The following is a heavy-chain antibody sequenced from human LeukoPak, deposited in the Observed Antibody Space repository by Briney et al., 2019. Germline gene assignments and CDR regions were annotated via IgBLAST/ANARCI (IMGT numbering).Heavy chain of an antibody. CDR2: INHSGST. D-gene: IGHD2-2*01. CDR3: ARGKYCSNTSCPRYFDY. V-gene: IGHV4-34*01. CDR1: GGSFSGYY. J-gene: IGHJ4*02. Sequence: PSETLSLTCAVYGGSFSGYYWSWIRQPPGKGLEWIGEINHSGSTNYNPSLKSRVTISVDTSKNQFSLKLSSVTAADTAVYYCARGKYCSNTSCPRYFDYWGQGTLVTVCS.